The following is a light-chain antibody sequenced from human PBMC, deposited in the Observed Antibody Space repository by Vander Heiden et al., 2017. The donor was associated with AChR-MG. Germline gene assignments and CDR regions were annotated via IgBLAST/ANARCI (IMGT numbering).Light chain of an antibody. Sequence: ILMTQSPATLSVSPGETATLSCRASQSVTTTVAWYQQKPGQAPRLLIYGASNRAIAVSARFSGSGSGTEFTLTISSLQSEDSAVYYCLQDNNWWTFGQGTKVEIK. J-gene: IGKJ1*01. V-gene: IGKV3-15*01. CDR2: GAS. CDR3: LQDNNWWT. CDR1: QSVTTT.